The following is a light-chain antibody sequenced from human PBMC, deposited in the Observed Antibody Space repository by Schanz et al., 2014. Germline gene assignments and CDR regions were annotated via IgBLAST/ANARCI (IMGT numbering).Light chain of an antibody. CDR2: DVS. Sequence: QSALTQPPSASGSPGQSVTISCTGTSSDIGRYNYVSWYQHHPGKAPKLMIYDVSNRPSGVSNRFSGSKSGNTASLTISGLQAEDEADYYCSSYRSSSTLEFGGGTKLTVL. V-gene: IGLV2-14*03. CDR3: SSYRSSSTLE. CDR1: SSDIGRYNY. J-gene: IGLJ3*02.